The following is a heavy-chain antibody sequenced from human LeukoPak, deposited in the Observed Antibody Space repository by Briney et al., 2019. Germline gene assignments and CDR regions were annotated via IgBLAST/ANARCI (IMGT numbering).Heavy chain of an antibody. Sequence: SETLSLTCAVYGGSFSGYYWSWIRQPPGKGLEWIGEINHSGSTNYNPSLKSRVTISVDTSKNQFSLKLSSVTAADTAIYYCARQNTGEIGLDAFDIWGQGTMVTVSS. CDR3: ARQNTGEIGLDAFDI. D-gene: IGHD7-27*01. J-gene: IGHJ3*02. CDR2: INHSGST. CDR1: GGSFSGYY. V-gene: IGHV4-34*01.